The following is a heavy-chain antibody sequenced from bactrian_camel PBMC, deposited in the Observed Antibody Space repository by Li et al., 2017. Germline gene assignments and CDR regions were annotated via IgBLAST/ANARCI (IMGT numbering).Heavy chain of an antibody. J-gene: IGHJ4*01. V-gene: IGHV3S9*01. CDR2: IESDGST. Sequence: HVQLVESGGGSVQVGGSLRLSCVASGDTISRYCMGWFRQIPDKEREGVAGIESDGSTSYADSVKGRFTISQDSAKNILYLQLHSLKVEDTAIYYCAAGPDGDGYCYPPDDHYWGRGTQVTV. CDR3: AAGPDGDGYCYPPDDHY. D-gene: IGHD2*01. CDR1: GDTISRYC.